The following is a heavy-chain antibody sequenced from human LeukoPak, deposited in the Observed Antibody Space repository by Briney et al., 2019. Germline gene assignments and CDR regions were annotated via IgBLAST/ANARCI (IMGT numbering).Heavy chain of an antibody. D-gene: IGHD6-13*01. CDR1: GYTLTELS. Sequence: GASVKVPCKVSGYTLTELSMHWVRQAPGKGLEWMGGFDPEDGETIYAQKFQGRVTMTEDTSTDTAYMELSSLRSEDTAVYYCATDLYSSSWSGFWFDPWGQGTLVTVSS. J-gene: IGHJ5*02. CDR2: FDPEDGET. V-gene: IGHV1-24*01. CDR3: ATDLYSSSWSGFWFDP.